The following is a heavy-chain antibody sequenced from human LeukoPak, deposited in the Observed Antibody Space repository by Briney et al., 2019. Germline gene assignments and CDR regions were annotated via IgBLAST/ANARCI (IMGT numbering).Heavy chain of an antibody. Sequence: ASVKVSRKASGYTFTSYYMHWVRQAPGQGLEWMGIINPSGGSTSYAQKFQGRVTMTRDTSTSTVYMELSSLRSEDTAVYYCARDSPLGLLRGYYFDYWGQGTLVTVSS. D-gene: IGHD3-22*01. CDR3: ARDSPLGLLRGYYFDY. J-gene: IGHJ4*02. V-gene: IGHV1-46*01. CDR2: INPSGGST. CDR1: GYTFTSYY.